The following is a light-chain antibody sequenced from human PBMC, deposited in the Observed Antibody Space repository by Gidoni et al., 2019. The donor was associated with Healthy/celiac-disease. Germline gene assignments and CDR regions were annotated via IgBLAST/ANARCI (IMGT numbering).Light chain of an antibody. CDR1: QSVLYSSNNQNY. V-gene: IGKV4-1*01. CDR3: QQYYTLPT. J-gene: IGKJ3*01. Sequence: DIVMTQSPDSLAVSLGERATINCKSSQSVLYSSNNQNYLAWYQQKPGQPPKLLIYWASTRESGVPDRFSGSESGTDFTLTISSLQAEDVAVYYCQQYYTLPTFXPXTKVDIK. CDR2: WAS.